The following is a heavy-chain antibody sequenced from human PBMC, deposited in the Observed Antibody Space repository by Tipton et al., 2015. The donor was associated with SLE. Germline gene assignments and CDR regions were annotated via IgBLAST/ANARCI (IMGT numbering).Heavy chain of an antibody. D-gene: IGHD3-22*01. CDR3: ASAVVVNNDWYFDL. J-gene: IGHJ2*01. V-gene: IGHV4-38-2*01. Sequence: TLSLTCAVSGYSISSGYYWGWIRQPPGKGLEWIGSIYHSGSTYYNPSLKSRVTISVDTPKNRFSRKLSSVTAADTAVYYCASAVVVNNDWYFDLWGRGTLVTVSS. CDR1: GYSISSGYY. CDR2: IYHSGST.